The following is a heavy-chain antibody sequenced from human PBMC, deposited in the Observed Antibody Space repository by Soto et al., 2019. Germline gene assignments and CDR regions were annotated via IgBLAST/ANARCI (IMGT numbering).Heavy chain of an antibody. J-gene: IGHJ4*02. D-gene: IGHD3-22*01. CDR2: IYYSGST. CDR1: GGSISNDNYY. V-gene: IGHV4-30-4*01. CDR3: ARTTSPAPFYDASADYER. Sequence: QVQLQESGPGMVKPSQTLSLTCIVSGGSISNDNYYWSWIRQPPGKGLEWIAYIYYSGSTYYNPSLKSRLTISVDPSKNQFSLKLSSVTAADTAVYYCARTTSPAPFYDASADYERWGQGTLVAVPS.